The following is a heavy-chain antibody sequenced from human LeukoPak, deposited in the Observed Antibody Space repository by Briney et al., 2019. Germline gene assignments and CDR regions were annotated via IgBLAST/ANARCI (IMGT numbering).Heavy chain of an antibody. D-gene: IGHD3-3*01. CDR1: GITFSSYG. V-gene: IGHV3-30*03. CDR3: ARTLLRFLEWVPVDY. CDR2: ISYDGSIK. Sequence: GGSLRLSCAVSGITFSSYGMHWVRQAPGKGLEWMAVISYDGSIKYYADSVKGRFTISRDNSKNTLYLQMNSLRAEDTAVYYCARTLLRFLEWVPVDYWGQGTLVTVSS. J-gene: IGHJ4*02.